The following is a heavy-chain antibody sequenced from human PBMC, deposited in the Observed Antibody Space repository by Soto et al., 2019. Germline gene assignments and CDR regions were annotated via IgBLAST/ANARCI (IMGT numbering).Heavy chain of an antibody. J-gene: IGHJ4*02. CDR3: ARRYGGNFDY. CDR1: GGSINSYY. D-gene: IGHD1-26*01. V-gene: IGHV4-59*01. CDR2: IYYSGST. Sequence: PSETLSLTCTVSGGSINSYYWSWIRQPPGKGLEWTGYIYYSGSTNYNPSLKSRVTISVDTSKNQFSLKLSSVTAADTAVYYCARRYGGNFDYWGQGTLVTVSS.